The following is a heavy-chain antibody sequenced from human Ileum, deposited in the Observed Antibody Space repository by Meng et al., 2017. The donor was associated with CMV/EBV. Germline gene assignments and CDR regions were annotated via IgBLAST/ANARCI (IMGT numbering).Heavy chain of an antibody. V-gene: IGHV3-74*01. J-gene: IGHJ4*02. CDR1: HVPVRCLG. CDR2: IRSGWAIT. Sequence: GGSLELFSSGSHVPVRCLGWVWFPHSPRKGPVWGASIRSGWAITRYAAYVKGRFPISRGNAKNTVYLQMNRLRDEDRGVYYWSTLPPGYWGQGTLVTVSS. D-gene: IGHD2-21*02. CDR3: STLPPGY.